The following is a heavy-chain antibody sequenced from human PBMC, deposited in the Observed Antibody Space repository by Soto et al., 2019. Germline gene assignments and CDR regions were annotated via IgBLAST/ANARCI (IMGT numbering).Heavy chain of an antibody. J-gene: IGHJ5*02. Sequence: SETLSLTCAVYGGSFSGYYWSWIRQPPGKGLEWIGEINHSGSTNYNPSLKSRVTISVDTSKNQFSLKLSSVTAADTAVYYCGRAVDLSIAAAASPRFFWFDPWGQGTLVTVSS. CDR1: GGSFSGYY. D-gene: IGHD6-13*01. V-gene: IGHV4-34*01. CDR2: INHSGST. CDR3: GRAVDLSIAAAASPRFFWFDP.